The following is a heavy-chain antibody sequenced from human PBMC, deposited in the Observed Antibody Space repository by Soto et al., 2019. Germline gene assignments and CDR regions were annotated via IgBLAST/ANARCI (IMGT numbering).Heavy chain of an antibody. CDR3: ARGTATYYYDSSGYSYFDY. V-gene: IGHV4-34*01. Sequence: QVQLQQWGAGLLKPSETLSLTCAVYGGSFSGYYWSWIRPPPGKGLEWIGEINHSGSTNYNPSLKSRVTISVDTSKNQFSLKLSSVTAADTAVYYCARGTATYYYDSSGYSYFDYWGQGTLVTVSS. CDR1: GGSFSGYY. D-gene: IGHD3-22*01. CDR2: INHSGST. J-gene: IGHJ4*02.